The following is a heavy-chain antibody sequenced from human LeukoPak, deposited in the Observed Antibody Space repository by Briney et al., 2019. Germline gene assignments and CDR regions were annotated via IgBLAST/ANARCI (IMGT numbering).Heavy chain of an antibody. CDR1: GGSISSYY. CDR3: ARGGYYSGRYYFDY. Sequence: PSETLSLTCSVSGGSISSYYWSWIRQPPGRGLEWIGYIYYSGRTSYNPSLKSRVTISVDTSKNQFSLKLSSVTAADTAVYYCARGGYYSGRYYFDYWGQGTLVTVSS. V-gene: IGHV4-59*12. D-gene: IGHD1-26*01. J-gene: IGHJ4*02. CDR2: IYYSGRT.